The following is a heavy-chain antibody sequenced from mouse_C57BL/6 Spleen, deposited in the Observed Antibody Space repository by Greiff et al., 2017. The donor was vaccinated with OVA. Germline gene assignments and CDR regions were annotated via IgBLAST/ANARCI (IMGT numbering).Heavy chain of an antibody. CDR3: TRSGSNYLYAMDY. CDR2: IDPETGGT. V-gene: IGHV1-15*01. CDR1: GYTFTDYE. Sequence: QVQLKQSGAELVRPGASVTLSCKASGYTFTDYEMHWVKQTPVHGLEWIGAIDPETGGTASNQKFKGKAILTADKSASTAYMELRSLTSEDSAVYYCTRSGSNYLYAMDYWGQGTSVTVSS. D-gene: IGHD2-5*01. J-gene: IGHJ4*01.